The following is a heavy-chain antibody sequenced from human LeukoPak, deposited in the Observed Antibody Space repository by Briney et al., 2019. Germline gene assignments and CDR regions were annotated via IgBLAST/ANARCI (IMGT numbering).Heavy chain of an antibody. CDR1: GFTFSSYS. CDR3: ARDYDFWSGYYDTAFDI. CDR2: ISSSSSYM. V-gene: IGHV3-21*01. Sequence: TSGGSLRLSCAASGFTFSSYSMNWVRQAPGKGLEWVSSISSSSSYMYYADSVKGRFTISRDNAKNSLYLQMNSLRAEDTAVYYCARDYDFWSGYYDTAFDIWGQGTMVTVSS. J-gene: IGHJ3*02. D-gene: IGHD3-3*01.